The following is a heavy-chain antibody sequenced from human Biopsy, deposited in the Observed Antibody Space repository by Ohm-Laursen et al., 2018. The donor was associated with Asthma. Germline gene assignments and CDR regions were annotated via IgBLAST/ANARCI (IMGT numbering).Heavy chain of an antibody. V-gene: IGHV3-48*01. CDR1: GFTLGSYS. CDR2: ISLSSNTI. D-gene: IGHD3-22*01. CDR3: AKITTDRQKANNWFDP. J-gene: IGHJ5*02. Sequence: SLRLSCTASGFTLGSYSMNWLRQAPGRGLEWVSYISLSSNTIYYADSVKGRFTVSRDSSRNTLYLQLSTLRVEDTAVYFCAKITTDRQKANNWFDPWGQGTLVTVS.